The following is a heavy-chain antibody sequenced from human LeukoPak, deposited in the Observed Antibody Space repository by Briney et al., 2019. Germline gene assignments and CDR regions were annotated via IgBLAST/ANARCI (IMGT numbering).Heavy chain of an antibody. CDR1: GGSISSGDYS. D-gene: IGHD3-22*01. Sequence: SEALSLTCAVSGGSISSGDYSWSWIRQPPGKGLEWIGFIYYSGNTYYNPSLKSRVTISIDTSKNQFSLKLSSVTAADTAVYYCARGTNYYDSGAYSSYHDYWGQGTLVTVSS. J-gene: IGHJ4*02. CDR2: IYYSGNT. V-gene: IGHV4-30-4*07. CDR3: ARGTNYYDSGAYSSYHDY.